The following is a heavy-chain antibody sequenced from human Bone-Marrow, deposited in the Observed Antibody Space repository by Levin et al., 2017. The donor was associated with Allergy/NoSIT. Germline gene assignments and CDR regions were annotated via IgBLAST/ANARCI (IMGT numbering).Heavy chain of an antibody. CDR2: IYSSGGST. CDR1: GYTFTSYN. V-gene: IGHV1-46*01. CDR3: ARGGYSSGAS. Sequence: GGSLRLSCKASGYTFTSYNMHWVRQAPGQGLEWMAIIYSSGGSTEYAQKFQGRVTLTRDTSTSTVYMELSSLRSEDTAVYYCARGGYSSGASWGQGTLVTVSS. J-gene: IGHJ5*02. D-gene: IGHD6-19*01.